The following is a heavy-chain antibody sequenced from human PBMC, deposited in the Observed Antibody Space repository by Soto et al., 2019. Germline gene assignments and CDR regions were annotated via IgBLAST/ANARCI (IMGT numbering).Heavy chain of an antibody. CDR3: AKDRTMARGIRAFDI. Sequence: EAQLLQSGGGLVPPGGSLRLSCVASGFAFGNYPMAWVRQTPWKGLQWISTISGSGGMTDYEDSVRGRFTVSIDHSKDTVHLQMTSLRADDTAVYYCAKDRTMARGIRAFDIWGQGTTVTISS. CDR1: GFAFGNYP. J-gene: IGHJ3*02. CDR2: ISGSGGMT. D-gene: IGHD3-10*01. V-gene: IGHV3-23*01.